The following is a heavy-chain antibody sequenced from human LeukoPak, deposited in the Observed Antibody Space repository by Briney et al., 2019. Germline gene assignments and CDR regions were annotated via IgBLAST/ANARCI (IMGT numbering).Heavy chain of an antibody. CDR1: GGTFSSYG. J-gene: IGHJ4*02. V-gene: IGHV1-69*05. CDR2: IIPIFGAA. Sequence: ASVKVSCKASGGTFSSYGISWVRQAPGQGLEWMGGIIPIFGAANYAQKFQGRVTITTDESTRTAYMELSSLRSDDTAVYYCARGGSTLRFLEWFYRGQGTLVTVSS. CDR3: ARGGSTLRFLEWFY. D-gene: IGHD3-3*01.